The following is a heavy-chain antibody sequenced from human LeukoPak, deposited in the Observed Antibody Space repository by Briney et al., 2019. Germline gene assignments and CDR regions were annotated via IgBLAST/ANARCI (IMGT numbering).Heavy chain of an antibody. CDR3: ARAGSTSLSTTFDY. CDR1: GYTFTGYY. D-gene: IGHD2-2*01. Sequence: GASVKVSCKASGYTFTGYYMHWVRQAPGQGLEWMGWINTNTGNPTYAQGFTGRFVFSLDTSVSTAYLQISSLKAEDTAVYYCARAGSTSLSTTFDYWGQGTLVTVSS. CDR2: INTNTGNP. J-gene: IGHJ4*02. V-gene: IGHV7-4-1*02.